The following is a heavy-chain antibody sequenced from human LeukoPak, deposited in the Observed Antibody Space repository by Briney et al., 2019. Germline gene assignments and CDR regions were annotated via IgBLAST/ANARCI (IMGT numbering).Heavy chain of an antibody. Sequence: SETLSLTCTVSGGSISSYYWSWIRQPPGKGLEWIGYIYYSGSTNYNPSLKSRVAISVDTSKNQFSLKLSSVTAADTAVYYCARATVADYYFDYWGQGTLVTVSS. V-gene: IGHV4-59*01. D-gene: IGHD2-15*01. CDR3: ARATVADYYFDY. CDR2: IYYSGST. J-gene: IGHJ4*02. CDR1: GGSISSYY.